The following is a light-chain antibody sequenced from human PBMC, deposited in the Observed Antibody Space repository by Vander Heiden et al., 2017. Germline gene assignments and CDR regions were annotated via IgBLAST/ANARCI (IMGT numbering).Light chain of an antibody. CDR3: SAWDSSLSAWV. Sequence: QAGLTQPPSVSTGLRQTATLTCTGNSNNVGNQGAPWLQLHQGHPPKLLSYRNNNRPSGISERFSASRSGNTASLTITGLQPEDEADCYCSAWDSSLSAWVFGGGTKLTVL. CDR2: RNN. J-gene: IGLJ3*02. V-gene: IGLV10-54*04. CDR1: SNNVGNQG.